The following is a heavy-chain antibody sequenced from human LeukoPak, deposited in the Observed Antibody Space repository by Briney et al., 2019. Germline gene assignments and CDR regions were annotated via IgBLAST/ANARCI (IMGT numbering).Heavy chain of an antibody. CDR1: GFTFDDYA. V-gene: IGHV3-9*01. CDR3: AKDTKMEWLLSDAFDI. D-gene: IGHD3-3*01. J-gene: IGHJ3*02. Sequence: PGRSLRLSCAASGFTFDDYAMHWVRQAPGKGLEWVLGISWNSGSIGYADSVKGRFTISRDNAKNSLYLQMNSLRAEDTALYYCAKDTKMEWLLSDAFDIWGQGTMVTVSS. CDR2: ISWNSGSI.